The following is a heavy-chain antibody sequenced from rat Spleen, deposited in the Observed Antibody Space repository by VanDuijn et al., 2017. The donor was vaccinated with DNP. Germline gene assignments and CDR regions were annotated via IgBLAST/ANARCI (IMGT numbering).Heavy chain of an antibody. Sequence: EVQLVESGGGLVQPGRSLKLSCAASGFTFSNSDMAWVRQAPTTGLEWVASIFTSGDSAYYRDSVKGRFTISRDNAKSTLYLQMDSLRSEDTATYYCATPSLWEWFAYWGQGTLVTVSS. CDR1: GFTFSNSD. J-gene: IGHJ3*01. CDR3: ATPSLWEWFAY. D-gene: IGHD5-1*01. V-gene: IGHV5-25*01. CDR2: IFTSGDSA.